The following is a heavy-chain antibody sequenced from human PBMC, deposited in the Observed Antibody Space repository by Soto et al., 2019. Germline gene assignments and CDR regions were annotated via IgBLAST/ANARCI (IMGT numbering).Heavy chain of an antibody. CDR1: GYTFTSYG. CDR2: IIPIFGTA. J-gene: IGHJ6*02. D-gene: IGHD2-2*01. CDR3: ASPSRYCSSTSCYLIGMDV. V-gene: IGHV1-69*13. Sequence: GASVKVSCKASGYTFTSYGISWVRQAPGQGHEWMGGIIPIFGTANYAQKFQGRVTITADESTSTAYMELSSLRSEDTAVYYCASPSRYCSSTSCYLIGMDVWGQGTTVTVSS.